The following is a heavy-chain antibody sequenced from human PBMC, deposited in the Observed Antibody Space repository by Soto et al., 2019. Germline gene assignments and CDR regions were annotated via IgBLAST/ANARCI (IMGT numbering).Heavy chain of an antibody. CDR2: ISYDGSNK. J-gene: IGHJ4*02. V-gene: IGHV3-30-3*01. D-gene: IGHD2-15*01. CDR1: GFTFSSYA. CDR3: ARDLLLGYCSGGSCFSGSLGVVDY. Sequence: GGSLRLSCAASGFTFSSYAMHWVRQAPGKWLEWVAVISYDGSNKYYADSVKGRFTISRDNSKNTLYLQMNSLRAEDTAVYYCARDLLLGYCSGGSCFSGSLGVVDYWGQGXLVTVYS.